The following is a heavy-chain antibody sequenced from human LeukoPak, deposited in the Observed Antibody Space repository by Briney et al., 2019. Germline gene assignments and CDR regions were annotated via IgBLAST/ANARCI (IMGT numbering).Heavy chain of an antibody. CDR3: AKEMGGDIVVVPAAKGAYYYYGMDV. CDR1: GFTFDDYA. Sequence: GGSLRLSCAASGFTFDDYAMHWVRQAPGKGLERVSGISWNSGSIGYADSVKGRFTISRDNAKNSLYLQMNSLRAEDTALYYCAKEMGGDIVVVPAAKGAYYYYGMDVWGQGTTVTVSS. J-gene: IGHJ6*02. V-gene: IGHV3-9*01. D-gene: IGHD2-2*01. CDR2: ISWNSGSI.